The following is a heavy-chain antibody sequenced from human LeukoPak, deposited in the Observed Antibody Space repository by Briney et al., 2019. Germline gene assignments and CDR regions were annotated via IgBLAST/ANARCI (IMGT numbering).Heavy chain of an antibody. CDR3: ARMRVVWDLDDAFDI. D-gene: IGHD1-26*01. CDR2: ISTTSGYI. CDR1: GFTFSSYS. Sequence: GGSLRLSCAASGFTFSSYSMNWVRQAPGKGLEWVSSISTTSGYIFYADSVKGRFTISRDNAKNSLYLQMNSLRAEDTALYYCARMRVVWDLDDAFDIWGQGTMVTVS. J-gene: IGHJ3*02. V-gene: IGHV3-21*04.